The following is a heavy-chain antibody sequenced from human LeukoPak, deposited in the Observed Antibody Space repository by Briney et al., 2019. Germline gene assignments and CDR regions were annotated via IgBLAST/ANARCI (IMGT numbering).Heavy chain of an antibody. CDR1: GFTFSSYA. Sequence: PGGSLRLSCAASGFTFSSYAMSWVRQAPGKGLEWVSAISGSGGSTYYADSVKGRFTISRDNSKNTLYLQMNSLRAEDTAVYYRTKDKSIAAAGSLDAFDIWGQGTMVTVSS. CDR2: ISGSGGST. D-gene: IGHD6-13*01. V-gene: IGHV3-23*01. CDR3: TKDKSIAAAGSLDAFDI. J-gene: IGHJ3*02.